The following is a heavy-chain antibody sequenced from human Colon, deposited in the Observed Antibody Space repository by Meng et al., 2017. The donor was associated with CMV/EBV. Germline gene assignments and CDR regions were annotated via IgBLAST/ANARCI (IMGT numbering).Heavy chain of an antibody. D-gene: IGHD3-9*01. CDR3: VRVDWRPDSCFAY. V-gene: IGHV1-69*02. CDR2: ISSSVPIG. CDR1: DTCCTCT. Sequence: DTCCTCTVNWVRQAPGPGVEWIGRISSSVPIGSGTQKFQSRHTMTADKSTTTIYIAHSRLRSEDTAVYYSVRVDWRPDSCFAYWGQGTLVTVSS. J-gene: IGHJ4*02.